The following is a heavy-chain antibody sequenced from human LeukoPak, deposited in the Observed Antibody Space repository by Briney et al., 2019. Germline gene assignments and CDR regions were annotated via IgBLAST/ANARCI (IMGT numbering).Heavy chain of an antibody. CDR3: AKESDFWSGYSVFDY. CDR2: LTGDSTYI. V-gene: IGHV3-21*04. Sequence: GGSLRLSCVASGFTFSDYSMNWVRQAPGKGLEWISSLTGDSTYIYDADSVKGRFTISRDNAKNALYLQMNSLRAEDTAVYYCAKESDFWSGYSVFDYWGQGTLVTVSS. CDR1: GFTFSDYS. J-gene: IGHJ4*02. D-gene: IGHD3-3*01.